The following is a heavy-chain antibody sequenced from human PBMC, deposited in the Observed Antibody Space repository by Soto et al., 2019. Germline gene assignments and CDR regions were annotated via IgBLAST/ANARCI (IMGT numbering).Heavy chain of an antibody. Sequence: SETLSLTCSVAGGAINTENYYWGWIRRSPGQGLEWIGSIFHNGHANYNPSLKGRVTISQDMSKNQFFLTLTSLTAADTAVYYCATLPVPASRYIGFGYWGQGALVTVSS. CDR2: IFHNGHA. V-gene: IGHV4-39*01. D-gene: IGHD3-9*01. CDR1: GGAINTENYY. J-gene: IGHJ4*02. CDR3: ATLPVPASRYIGFGY.